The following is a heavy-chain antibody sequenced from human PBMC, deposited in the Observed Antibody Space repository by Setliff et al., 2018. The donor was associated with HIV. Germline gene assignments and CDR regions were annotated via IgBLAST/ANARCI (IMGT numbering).Heavy chain of an antibody. V-gene: IGHV1-2*04. Sequence: GASVKVSCKASGYSFTDYYIHWVRQAPGQGLEWMGWINPKSDGTNYAQKFQGWITMTRDTSISTAYMELSRLRSDDTAVYYCARGMDYYDTSGGSCYGGEYWFDPWGQGTLVTVSS. CDR2: INPKSDGT. J-gene: IGHJ5*02. D-gene: IGHD3-22*01. CDR3: ARGMDYYDTSGGSCYGGEYWFDP. CDR1: GYSFTDYY.